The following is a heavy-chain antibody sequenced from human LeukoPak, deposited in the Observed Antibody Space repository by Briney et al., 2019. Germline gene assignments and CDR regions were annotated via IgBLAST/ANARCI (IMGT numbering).Heavy chain of an antibody. Sequence: PGGSLRLSCGASRFTLTTYWMSWVRQTPGKGLEWVANIKQDGSEKYYVDSVKGRFTISRDNAKNSLHLQMDSLRAEHTAVYYCARGPLTYCSITSCSLDFWGQGTLVTVSS. D-gene: IGHD2-2*01. CDR1: RFTLTTYW. CDR2: IKQDGSEK. V-gene: IGHV3-7*01. CDR3: ARGPLTYCSITSCSLDF. J-gene: IGHJ4*02.